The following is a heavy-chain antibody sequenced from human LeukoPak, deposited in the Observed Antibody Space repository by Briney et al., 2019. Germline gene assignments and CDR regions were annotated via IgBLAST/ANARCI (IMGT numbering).Heavy chain of an antibody. J-gene: IGHJ4*02. V-gene: IGHV4-39*07. CDR1: GGSISSSSYY. CDR3: ARGTTPALFDY. Sequence: SETLSLTCTVSGGSISSSSYYWGWIRQPPGKGLEWIGSIYYSGSTYYNPSLKSRVTISVDTSKNQFSLKLSSVTAADTAVYYCARGTTPALFDYWGQGTLVTVSS. D-gene: IGHD2/OR15-2a*01. CDR2: IYYSGST.